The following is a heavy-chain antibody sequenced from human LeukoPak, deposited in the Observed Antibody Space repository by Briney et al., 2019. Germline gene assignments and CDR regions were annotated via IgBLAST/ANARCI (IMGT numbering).Heavy chain of an antibody. CDR2: IYPADSDT. Sequence: GGSLKISCKGSGYRFTSYWIGWVRQMPGKGLEWMGIIYPADSDTRYSPSFQGQVTISADKSITTAYLQWSSLKASDTAMYYCAMYSGTYYNAPALFDYWGQGILVTVSS. CDR3: AMYSGTYYNAPALFDY. J-gene: IGHJ4*02. D-gene: IGHD3-10*01. V-gene: IGHV5-51*01. CDR1: GYRFTSYW.